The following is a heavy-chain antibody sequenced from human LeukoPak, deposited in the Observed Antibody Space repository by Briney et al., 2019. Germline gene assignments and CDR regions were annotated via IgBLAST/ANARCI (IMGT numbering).Heavy chain of an antibody. CDR2: INTNTGDP. J-gene: IGHJ5*02. CDR3: ARDIVVVPAARLYNWFDP. CDR1: GYTFTSYA. V-gene: IGHV7-4-1*02. Sequence: ASVKVSCKASGYTFTSYAMNWVRQAPGQGLEWMGWINTNTGDPTYAQGFTGRFVFSLDTSVSTAYLQISSLKAEDTAVYYCARDIVVVPAARLYNWFDPWGQGTLVTVSS. D-gene: IGHD2-2*01.